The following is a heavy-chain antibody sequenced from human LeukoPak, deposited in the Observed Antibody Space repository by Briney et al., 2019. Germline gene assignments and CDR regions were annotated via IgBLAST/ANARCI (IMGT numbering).Heavy chain of an antibody. CDR2: IYYSGST. J-gene: IGHJ6*02. Sequence: PSETLSLTCTVSGGSISSYYWSWIRQPPGKGLEWIGYIYYSGSTNYNPSLKSRVIISVDTSKNQFSLKLSSVTAADTAVYYCATATGIAVAGAYYYYGMDVWGQGTTVTVSS. D-gene: IGHD6-19*01. CDR3: ATATGIAVAGAYYYYGMDV. V-gene: IGHV4-59*08. CDR1: GGSISSYY.